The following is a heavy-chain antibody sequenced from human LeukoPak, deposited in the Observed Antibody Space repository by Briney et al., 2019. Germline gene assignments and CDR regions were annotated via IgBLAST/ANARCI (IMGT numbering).Heavy chain of an antibody. D-gene: IGHD5-18*01. CDR3: ARSDTAMADFDY. V-gene: IGHV1-2*02. CDR1: GYTFTGYY. CDR2: INPNSGGT. J-gene: IGHJ4*02. Sequence: ASMKVSCKASGYTFTGYYMHWVRQAPGQGLEWMGWINPNSGGTNYAQKFQGRVTMTRDTSISTAYMELSRLRSDDTAVYYCARSDTAMADFDYWGQGTLVTVSS.